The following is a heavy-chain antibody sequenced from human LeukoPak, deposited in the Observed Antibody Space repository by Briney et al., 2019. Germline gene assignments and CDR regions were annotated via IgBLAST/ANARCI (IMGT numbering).Heavy chain of an antibody. D-gene: IGHD3-22*01. CDR3: ARPFGYDSSGYYWYYFDY. Sequence: ASVKVSCKASGYTFTGYYMHWVRQAPGQGLEWMGWINPNSGGTNYAQKFQGRVTMTRDTSISTAYMELSRLRSDDTAVYYCARPFGYDSSGYYWYYFDYWGKGTLVTVSS. J-gene: IGHJ4*02. CDR2: INPNSGGT. V-gene: IGHV1-2*02. CDR1: GYTFTGYY.